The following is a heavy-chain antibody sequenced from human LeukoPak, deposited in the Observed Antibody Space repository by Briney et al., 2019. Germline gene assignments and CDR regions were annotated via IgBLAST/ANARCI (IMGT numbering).Heavy chain of an antibody. J-gene: IGHJ4*02. CDR3: AKSGHYYDSSPYYSG. V-gene: IGHV3-23*01. D-gene: IGHD3-22*01. CDR1: GFTFSNYA. Sequence: GGSLRLSCAAAGFTFSNYAMSWVRQAPGKGLGWVAAISDDGDSTNYAASVKGRFTISRDNSKNTLYLRMNSLRAEDTAVYYCAKSGHYYDSSPYYSGWGQGTLVTVSS. CDR2: ISDDGDST.